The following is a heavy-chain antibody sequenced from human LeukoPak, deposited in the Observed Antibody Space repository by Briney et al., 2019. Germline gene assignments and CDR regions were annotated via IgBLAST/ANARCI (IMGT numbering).Heavy chain of an antibody. CDR1: GFTFSSYW. J-gene: IGHJ6*03. D-gene: IGHD3-10*01. CDR2: IRQDGSQK. V-gene: IGHV3-7*03. CDR3: AKDEKVFYYGSGSYYYYYYMDV. Sequence: PGGSLRLSCAASGFTFSSYWMSWVRQAPGKGLEWVATIRQDGSQKYYVDSVKGRFTISRDNSKNTLYLQMNSLRAEDTAVYYCAKDEKVFYYGSGSYYYYYYMDVWGKGTTVTISS.